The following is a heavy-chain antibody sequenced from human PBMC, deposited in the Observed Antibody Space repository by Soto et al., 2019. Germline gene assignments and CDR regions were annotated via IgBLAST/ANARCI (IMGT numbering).Heavy chain of an antibody. CDR2: INAGNGNT. J-gene: IGHJ4*02. V-gene: IGHV1-3*01. D-gene: IGHD2-2*02. CDR1: GYTFTSYA. CDR3: ASSFTVPAAIGD. Sequence: ASVKVSCKASGYTFTSYAMHWVRQAPGQRLEWMGWINAGNGNTKYSQKSQGRVTITRDTSASTAYMELSSLRSEDTAVYYCASSFTVPAAIGDXGQGTLVTVSS.